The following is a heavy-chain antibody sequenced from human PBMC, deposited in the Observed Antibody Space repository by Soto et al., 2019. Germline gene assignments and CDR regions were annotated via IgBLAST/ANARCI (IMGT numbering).Heavy chain of an antibody. D-gene: IGHD1-7*01. CDR2: ISSSGSTI. CDR1: GFTFSSYE. Sequence: EVQLVESGGGLVQPGGSLRLSCAASGFTFSSYEMTWVRQAPGKGLEWVSYISSSGSTIYYADSVKGRFTISRDNAKNSLYLQMNSLTAEDTAVYNCARGDMNSAIDYWGQGTLVTVSS. CDR3: ARGDMNSAIDY. V-gene: IGHV3-48*03. J-gene: IGHJ4*02.